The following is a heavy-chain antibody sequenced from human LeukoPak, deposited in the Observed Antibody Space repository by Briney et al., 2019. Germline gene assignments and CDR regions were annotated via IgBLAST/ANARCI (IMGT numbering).Heavy chain of an antibody. CDR3: VRDGQGSTPLDY. CDR2: ISTDGSRP. V-gene: IGHV3-74*01. D-gene: IGHD2-15*01. Sequence: GGSLRLSCAASGFTFSSHWMHWVRQAPGKGVVLGSGISTDGSRPRYADSVNGRFTISRDNAKNTLYLQMNSLRAEDTAVYFCVRDGQGSTPLDYWGQGTLVTVSS. J-gene: IGHJ4*02. CDR1: GFTFSSHW.